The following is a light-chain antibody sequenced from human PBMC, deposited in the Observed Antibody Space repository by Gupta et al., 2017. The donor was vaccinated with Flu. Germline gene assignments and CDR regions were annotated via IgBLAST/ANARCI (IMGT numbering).Light chain of an antibody. Sequence: QSVLTQPPSASGTPGQRVTSSCSGSSSNIGSNYVYWYQQLPGTAPKLLIYRNNQRPSGVPDRFSGSTSGTSASLAISGLRSEDEADYYCAAWDDSLSGWVFGGGTKLTVL. J-gene: IGLJ3*02. CDR1: SSNIGSNY. CDR3: AAWDDSLSGWV. CDR2: RNN. V-gene: IGLV1-47*01.